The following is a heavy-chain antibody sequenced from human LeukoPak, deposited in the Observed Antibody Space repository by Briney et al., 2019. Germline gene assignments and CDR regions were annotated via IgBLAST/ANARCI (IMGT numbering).Heavy chain of an antibody. CDR3: ARIRSHCSSTSCLWFDP. CDR2: INHSGST. Sequence: SETLSLTCAVYGGSFSGYYWSWIRQPPGKGLEWIGEINHSGSTNYNPSLKSRVTISVDTSKNQFSLKLSSVTAADTAVYYCARIRSHCSSTSCLWFDPWGQGTLVTVSS. J-gene: IGHJ5*02. D-gene: IGHD2-2*01. CDR1: GGSFSGYY. V-gene: IGHV4-34*01.